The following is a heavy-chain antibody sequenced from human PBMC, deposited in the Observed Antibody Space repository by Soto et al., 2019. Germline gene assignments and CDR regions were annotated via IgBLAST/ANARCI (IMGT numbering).Heavy chain of an antibody. D-gene: IGHD2-15*01. J-gene: IGHJ2*01. Sequence: XGSLGVPSAASGFSLSSNDIGWLRQAPETGVDWVSVIYSGGSTYYADSVKGRFTISRDNSKNTLYLQMNSLRAEDPAVYYCARGGCSAGSCYYWYFDLWARGTLVTVSS. CDR2: IYSGGST. CDR3: ARGGCSAGSCYYWYFDL. CDR1: GFSLSSND. V-gene: IGHV3-53*01.